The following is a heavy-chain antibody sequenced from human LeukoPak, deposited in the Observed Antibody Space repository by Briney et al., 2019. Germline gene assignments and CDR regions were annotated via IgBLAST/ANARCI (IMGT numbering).Heavy chain of an antibody. D-gene: IGHD3-22*01. CDR2: ISSSSSYI. J-gene: IGHJ4*02. CDR1: GFTFSSYS. CDR3: ARGRYYDSSGYNYFGY. Sequence: PGGSLRLSCAASGFTFSSYSMNWVRQAPGKGLEWVSSISSSSSYIYYADSVKGRFTISRDNAKNSLYLQMNSLRAEDTAVYYCARGRYYDSSGYNYFGYWGQGTLVTVSS. V-gene: IGHV3-21*01.